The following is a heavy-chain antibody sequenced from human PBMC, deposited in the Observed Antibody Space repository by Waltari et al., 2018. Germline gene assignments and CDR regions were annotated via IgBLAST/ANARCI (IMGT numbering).Heavy chain of an antibody. CDR3: ANYGQLPSNGDY. CDR2: ISGPAHET. D-gene: IGHD1-1*01. J-gene: IGHJ4*02. CDR1: GFPFGNYY. Sequence: EVRLLESGGALVQPGGSLRLSCAASGFPFGNYYMIWVRQAPGRGLEWVSTISGPAHETFYADSVKGRFTISRDKSKTTLYLQMNSLRVEDTAMYYCANYGQLPSNGDYWGQGTLVTVSS. V-gene: IGHV3-23*01.